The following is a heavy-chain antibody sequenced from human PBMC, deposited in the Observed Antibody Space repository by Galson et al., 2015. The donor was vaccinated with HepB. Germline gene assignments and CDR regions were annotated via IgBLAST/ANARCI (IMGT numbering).Heavy chain of an antibody. D-gene: IGHD6-19*01. J-gene: IGHJ4*02. CDR3: AKALQWLVALDY. CDR1: GFTFSSYA. CDR2: ISYDGSNK. V-gene: IGHV3-30*04. Sequence: SLRLSCAASGFTFSSYAMHWVRQAPGKGLEWVAVISYDGSNKYYADSVKGRFTISRDNSKNTLYLQMNSLRAEDTAVYYCAKALQWLVALDYWGQGTLVTVSS.